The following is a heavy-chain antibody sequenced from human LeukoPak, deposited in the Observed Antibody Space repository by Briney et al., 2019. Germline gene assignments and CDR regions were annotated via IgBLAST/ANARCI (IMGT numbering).Heavy chain of an antibody. V-gene: IGHV4-59*13. CDR2: IYYSGST. J-gene: IGHJ5*02. Sequence: SETLSLTCTVSGGSISSYYWSWIRQPPGKGLEWIGYIYYSGSTKYNPALKSRVTISIDTSKNQFSLKLSSVTAADTAVYYCARDAQGGEGWFDPWGQGTLVTVSS. D-gene: IGHD3-10*01. CDR3: ARDAQGGEGWFDP. CDR1: GGSISSYY.